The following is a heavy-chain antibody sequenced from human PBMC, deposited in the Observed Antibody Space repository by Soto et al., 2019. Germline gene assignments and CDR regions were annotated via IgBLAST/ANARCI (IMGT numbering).Heavy chain of an antibody. CDR1: GGSFSGYY. J-gene: IGHJ6*02. CDR2: INHSGST. D-gene: IGHD3-3*01. CDR3: ARTYDFWSGYDYYGMDV. V-gene: IGHV4-34*01. Sequence: PSETLSLTCAVYGGSFSGYYWSWIRQPPGKGLEWIGEINHSGSTNYNPSLKSRVTISVDTSKNQFSLKLSSVTAADTAVYYCARTYDFWSGYDYYGMDVWGQGTTVTVS.